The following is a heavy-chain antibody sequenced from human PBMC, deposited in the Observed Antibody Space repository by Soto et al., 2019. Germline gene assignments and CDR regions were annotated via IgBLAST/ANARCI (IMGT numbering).Heavy chain of an antibody. V-gene: IGHV5-51*01. CDR2: IYPGDSDT. Sequence: EVQLVQSGAEVTKPGESLKISCKASGYSFTDYLIGWVRQMPGKGLEWMGIIYPGDSDTKYSPSFQGQVTMSADKSISTAYLQWNSLKASDTAMYYCARDGLSSSSSFDYWGQGTLVTVSS. CDR1: GYSFTDYL. D-gene: IGHD6-6*01. J-gene: IGHJ4*02. CDR3: ARDGLSSSSSFDY.